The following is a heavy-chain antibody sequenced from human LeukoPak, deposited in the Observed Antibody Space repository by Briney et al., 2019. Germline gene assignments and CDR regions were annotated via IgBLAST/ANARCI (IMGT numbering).Heavy chain of an antibody. CDR3: ARDRRERGYSYGSDY. D-gene: IGHD5-18*01. CDR2: IIPIFGTA. J-gene: IGHJ4*02. Sequence: SVKVSCKASGGTFSSYAISWVRQAPGQGLEWMGGIIPIFGTANYAQKFQGRVTITADESTSTAYMELSSLRSEDTAVYYCARDRRERGYSYGSDYWGRGTLVTVSS. V-gene: IGHV1-69*01. CDR1: GGTFSSYA.